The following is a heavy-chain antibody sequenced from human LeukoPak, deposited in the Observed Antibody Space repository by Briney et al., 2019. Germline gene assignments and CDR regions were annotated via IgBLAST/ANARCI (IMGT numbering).Heavy chain of an antibody. V-gene: IGHV1-8*01. CDR3: AAHTYYFSSGSFGH. D-gene: IGHD3-10*01. J-gene: IGHJ4*02. CDR1: GYSFTSYD. Sequence: ASVKVSCKASGYSFTSYDINWVRQATGQGPEWIGWMNPSSGNTGYAQRFQGRVTTTRDTSTSTAYLELSSLRSEDTAVYYCAAHTYYFSSGSFGHWGQGTLVTVSS. CDR2: MNPSSGNT.